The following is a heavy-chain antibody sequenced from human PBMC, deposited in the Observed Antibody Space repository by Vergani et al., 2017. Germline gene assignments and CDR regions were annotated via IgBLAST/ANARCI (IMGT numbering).Heavy chain of an antibody. CDR1: GYTFTSYA. CDR3: ARTTLPTQIYCYFAL. J-gene: IGHJ2*01. D-gene: IGHD1-14*01. V-gene: IGHV1-3*01. CDR2: INAGNGNT. Sequence: QVQLVQSGAEVKKPGASVKVSCKASGYTFTSYAMHWVRQAPGQRLEWMGWINAGNGNTKYSQKFQGRVTITRDTSASTAYMELSSLRSEDTAVFYFARTTLPTQIYCYFALGGRGSLVTVPS.